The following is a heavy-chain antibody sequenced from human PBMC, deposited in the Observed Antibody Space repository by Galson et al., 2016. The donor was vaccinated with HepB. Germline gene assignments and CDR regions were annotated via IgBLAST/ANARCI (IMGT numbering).Heavy chain of an antibody. CDR1: GFRFSYYG. CDR3: AKDLQVPAAIEGMDV. Sequence: SLRLSCAASGFRFSYYGMHWVRQAPGKGLEWLAVISHDGIKKYSKDSAKGRFTVTRDNSKNTLFLLMNSLRPEDTAVYYCAKDLQVPAAIEGMDVWGQGTTVTVSS. CDR2: ISHDGIKK. D-gene: IGHD2-2*02. J-gene: IGHJ6*02. V-gene: IGHV3-30*18.